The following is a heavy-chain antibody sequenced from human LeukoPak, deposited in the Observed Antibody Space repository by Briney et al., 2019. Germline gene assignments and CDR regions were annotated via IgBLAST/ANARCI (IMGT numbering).Heavy chain of an antibody. J-gene: IGHJ5*02. D-gene: IGHD1-7*01. CDR1: GYSISSGYY. CDR3: AKTARTFPS. V-gene: IGHV4-38-2*02. Sequence: SETLSLTCTVSGYSISSGYYWGWIRQPPGKGLECIGFIYINGDTSYNPSLKGRATLSLDTSRNQFSLRLTSVTAADTAVYYCAKTARTFPSWGPGILVTVSS. CDR2: IYINGDT.